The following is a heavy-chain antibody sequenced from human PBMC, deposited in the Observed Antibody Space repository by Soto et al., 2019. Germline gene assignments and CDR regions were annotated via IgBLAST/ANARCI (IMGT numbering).Heavy chain of an antibody. J-gene: IGHJ6*02. CDR2: INPSGGST. CDR1: GYTFTSYY. Sequence: QVQLVQSGAEVKKPGASVKVSCKASGYTFTSYYMHWVRQAPGQGLEWMGIINPSGGSTSYAQKFQGRVTMTRDTSTSTVYMALSSLRSEDTAVYYCARDPPAVVVNPAGGMDVWGQGTTVTVSS. D-gene: IGHD3-22*01. CDR3: ARDPPAVVVNPAGGMDV. V-gene: IGHV1-46*01.